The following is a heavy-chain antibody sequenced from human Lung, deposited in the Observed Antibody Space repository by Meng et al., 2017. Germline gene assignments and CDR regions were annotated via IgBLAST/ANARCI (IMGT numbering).Heavy chain of an antibody. V-gene: IGHV4-34*04. D-gene: IGHD4-11*01. J-gene: IGHJ4*02. CDR3: ARGPTTMAHDFDY. Sequence: AALAYRAAYPFLTVVVSGVASSYDYWSWLGQRPGKGLWWIGESNHSGSTNDNPYFESRATISVDTSQNNISLKLSSVTAADSAVYYCARGPTTMAHDFDYWGQGTLVTVSS. CDR1: GVASSYDY. CDR2: SNHSGST.